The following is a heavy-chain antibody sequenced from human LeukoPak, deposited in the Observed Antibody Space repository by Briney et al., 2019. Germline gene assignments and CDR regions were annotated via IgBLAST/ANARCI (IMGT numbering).Heavy chain of an antibody. CDR3: AKVHSSGYYEHYDY. CDR1: GFTFSDYA. D-gene: IGHD3-22*01. V-gene: IGHV3-23*01. CDR2: ISGRGN. J-gene: IGHJ4*02. Sequence: HPGGSLRLSCAASGFTFSDYAMRWVRQAPGKGLEWVVVISGRGNHSVASVKGQLTISRDNAKTTLYLQMKSLRAKDKGVYYGAKVHSSGYYEHYDYWGEGTPVTVSS.